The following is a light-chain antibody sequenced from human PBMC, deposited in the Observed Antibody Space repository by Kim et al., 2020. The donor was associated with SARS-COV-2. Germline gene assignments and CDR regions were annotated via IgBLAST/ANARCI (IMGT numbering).Light chain of an antibody. CDR1: SSNIGSNY. V-gene: IGLV1-47*01. Sequence: GQSVTISCSGSSSNIGSNYVYWYQQLAGTAPKLLIYRINQRPSGVPGRFSGSKSCTSASLAISGLRSEDEADYYCAAWDDSLSVVVFGGGTQLTVL. CDR2: RIN. J-gene: IGLJ2*01. CDR3: AAWDDSLSVVV.